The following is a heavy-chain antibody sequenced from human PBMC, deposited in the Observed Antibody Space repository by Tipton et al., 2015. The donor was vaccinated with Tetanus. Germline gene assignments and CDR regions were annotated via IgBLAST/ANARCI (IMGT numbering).Heavy chain of an antibody. CDR2: IWYDGSKK. Sequence: SLRLSCAASGFTFNTHGMHWVRQTPGKGLEWVAVIWYDGSKKDYTDSVKGRFTISTDNSRNTLYLQMNSLRAEDSAVYYCARLYGSNYGTFDYWGPGTLVIVSS. CDR1: GFTFNTHG. D-gene: IGHD4/OR15-4a*01. J-gene: IGHJ4*02. V-gene: IGHV3-33*01. CDR3: ARLYGSNYGTFDY.